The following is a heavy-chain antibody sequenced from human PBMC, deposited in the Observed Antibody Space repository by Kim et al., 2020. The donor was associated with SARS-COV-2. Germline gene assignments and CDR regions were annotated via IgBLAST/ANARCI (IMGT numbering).Heavy chain of an antibody. V-gene: IGHV4-34*01. D-gene: IGHD6-13*01. J-gene: IGHJ6*02. CDR2: INHSGST. CDR3: ARGYSSSWYPVTYYYYGMDV. Sequence: SETLSLTCAVYGGSFSGYYWSWIRQPPGKGLEWIGEINHSGSTNYNPSLKSRVTISVDTSKNQFSLKLSSVTAADTALYYCARGYSSSWYPVTYYYYGMDVWGQGTTVTVSS. CDR1: GGSFSGYY.